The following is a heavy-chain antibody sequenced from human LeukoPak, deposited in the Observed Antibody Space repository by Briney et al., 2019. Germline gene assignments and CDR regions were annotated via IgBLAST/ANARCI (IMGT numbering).Heavy chain of an antibody. D-gene: IGHD6-19*01. CDR3: ARDVSGWADY. V-gene: IGHV4-39*07. CDR1: GGSIGSNNYY. Sequence: SETLSLTCTVSGGSIGSNNYYWGWIRQPPGKGLEWIGNIYTSGSTYYSPSLKSRVTISVDTSKNQFSLKLSSVTAADTAVYYCARDVSGWADYWGQGTLVTVSS. CDR2: IYTSGST. J-gene: IGHJ4*02.